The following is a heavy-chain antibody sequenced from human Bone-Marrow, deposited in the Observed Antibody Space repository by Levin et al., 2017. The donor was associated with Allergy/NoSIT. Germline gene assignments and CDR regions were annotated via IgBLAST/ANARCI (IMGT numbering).Heavy chain of an antibody. Sequence: GGSLRLSCAASGFTLSSYGMHWVRQAPGKELEWVALIWYDGSNKYYADSVKGRFTISRDNSKNTLYLQMNSLRAEDTAVYYCATASRSSSSWYGAFDIWGQGTMVTVSS. D-gene: IGHD6-13*01. V-gene: IGHV3-33*01. CDR3: ATASRSSSSWYGAFDI. J-gene: IGHJ3*02. CDR2: IWYDGSNK. CDR1: GFTLSSYG.